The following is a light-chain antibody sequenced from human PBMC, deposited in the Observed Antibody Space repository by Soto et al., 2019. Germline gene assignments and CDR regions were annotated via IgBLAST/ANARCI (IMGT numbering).Light chain of an antibody. Sequence: SALTQPASVSGSPGQSIAIACTGSSSDIGAYNYVSWFQHYPGKAPKLIISEVSNRPSGVSNRFSGSKSGTAASLTISGLQTEDEADYFCFSFTTDWTHVFGTGTKVTV. CDR3: FSFTTDWTHV. V-gene: IGLV2-14*01. CDR1: SSDIGAYNY. CDR2: EVS. J-gene: IGLJ1*01.